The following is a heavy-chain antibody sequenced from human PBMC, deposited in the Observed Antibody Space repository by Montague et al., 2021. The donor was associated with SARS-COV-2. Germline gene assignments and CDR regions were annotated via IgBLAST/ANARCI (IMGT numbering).Heavy chain of an antibody. CDR3: ARNEEGYGYFGL. J-gene: IGHJ2*01. Sequence: SETLSLTCTVSGGSISSTDHFWGWIRQPPGKGLEWIGSIYYTGSTFYTPSLKSRVTISVDTSKNEFSLKLISVTATDTAVYYCARNEEGYGYFGLWGRGTLVTVSS. CDR2: IYYTGST. D-gene: IGHD1-1*01. CDR1: GGSISSTDHF. V-gene: IGHV4-39*01.